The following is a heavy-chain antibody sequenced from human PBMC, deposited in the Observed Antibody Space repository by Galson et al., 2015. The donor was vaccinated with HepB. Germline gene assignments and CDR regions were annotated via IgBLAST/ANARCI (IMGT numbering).Heavy chain of an antibody. J-gene: IGHJ4*02. CDR1: GFTFSAYA. V-gene: IGHV3-30*04. Sequence: SLRLSCAASGFTFSAYAIHWVRQAPGKGLEWVALMSSDESNKYYADSVRGRFTISRDHSRNTVYLQMNSLRAEDTAVYYCARTFYFDYWGQGTLVTVSS. CDR2: MSSDESNK. CDR3: ARTFYFDY.